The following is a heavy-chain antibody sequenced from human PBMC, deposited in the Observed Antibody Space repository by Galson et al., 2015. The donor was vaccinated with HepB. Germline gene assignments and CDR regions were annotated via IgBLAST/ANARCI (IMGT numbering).Heavy chain of an antibody. J-gene: IGHJ2*01. V-gene: IGHV4-39*01. CDR3: ARRIFGLSNWYFDL. CDR1: GGSISSSSYY. Sequence: ETLSLTCTVSGGSISSSSYYWGWIRQPPGKGLEWIGSIYYSGSTYYNPSLKSRVTISVDTSKNQFSLKLSSVTAADTAVYYCARRIFGLSNWYFDLWGRGTLVTVSS. D-gene: IGHD3-16*01. CDR2: IYYSGST.